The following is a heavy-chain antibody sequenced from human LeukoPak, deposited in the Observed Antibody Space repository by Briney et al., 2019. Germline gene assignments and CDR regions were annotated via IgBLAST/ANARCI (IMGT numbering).Heavy chain of an antibody. Sequence: GGSLRLSCAGSGFTFSSYWMHWVRQVPGKGLVWVSRMDIDGRTINYADSVKGRFTISRDNAKNTLYLQMSSLTVEDTAVYYCARAGSYRFDYWGQGALVTVSS. D-gene: IGHD3-16*02. J-gene: IGHJ4*02. CDR1: GFTFSSYW. CDR2: MDIDGRTI. V-gene: IGHV3-74*01. CDR3: ARAGSYRFDY.